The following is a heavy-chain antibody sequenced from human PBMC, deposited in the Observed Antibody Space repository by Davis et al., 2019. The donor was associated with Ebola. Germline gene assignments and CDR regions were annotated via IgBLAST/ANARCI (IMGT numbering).Heavy chain of an antibody. CDR1: ADSINGYQ. CDR3: ARVRGNYYSYMDV. V-gene: IGHV4-38-2*02. CDR2: IYHRGST. J-gene: IGHJ6*03. Sequence: SETLSLTCTVSADSINGYQWSWIRQSPGKGLEWIGSIYHRGSTYYNPSLKSRVSISIDTSKIQFSLKVTSVTAADTALYYCARVRGNYYSYMDVWGKGTTVTVSS. D-gene: IGHD1-1*01.